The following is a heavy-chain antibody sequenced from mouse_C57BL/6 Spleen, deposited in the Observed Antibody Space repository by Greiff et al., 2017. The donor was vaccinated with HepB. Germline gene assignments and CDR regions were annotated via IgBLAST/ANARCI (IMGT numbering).Heavy chain of an antibody. Sequence: QVQLQQPGAELVRPGTSVKLSCKASGYTFTSYWMHWVKQRPGQGLEWIGVIDPSDSYTNYNQKFKGKATLTVDTSSSTAYMQLSSLTSEDSAVYYCARGKLAPGYFGVWGTGTTVTVSS. CDR1: GYTFTSYW. D-gene: IGHD2-1*01. J-gene: IGHJ1*03. CDR2: IDPSDSYT. CDR3: ARGKLAPGYFGV. V-gene: IGHV1-59*01.